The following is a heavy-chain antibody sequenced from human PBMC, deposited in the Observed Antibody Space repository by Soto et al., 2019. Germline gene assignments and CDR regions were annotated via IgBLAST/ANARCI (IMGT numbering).Heavy chain of an antibody. CDR3: VKERASITSHAFDI. CDR2: ISSNGGST. V-gene: IGHV3-64D*06. D-gene: IGHD2-21*01. CDR1: GFTFSSYA. Sequence: GGSLRLSCSASGFTFSSYAMHWVRQAPGKGLEYVSAISSNGGSTYYADSVKGRFTISRDNSKNTLYLQMSSLRAEDTAVYYCVKERASITSHAFDIWGQGTMVTVSS. J-gene: IGHJ3*02.